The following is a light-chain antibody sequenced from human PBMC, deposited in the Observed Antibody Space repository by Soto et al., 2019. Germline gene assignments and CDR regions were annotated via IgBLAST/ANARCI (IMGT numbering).Light chain of an antibody. CDR3: QQSYSTPQT. CDR2: AAS. J-gene: IGKJ2*01. Sequence: DIRMTQSPSSLSASVGDRVTITCRASQSISSYLNWYQQKPGKAPKFLIYAASSLQSGVPSRFSGSGSGTDFTLTISSLQPEDFATYYCQQSYSTPQTFGQGTKLEIK. CDR1: QSISSY. V-gene: IGKV1-39*01.